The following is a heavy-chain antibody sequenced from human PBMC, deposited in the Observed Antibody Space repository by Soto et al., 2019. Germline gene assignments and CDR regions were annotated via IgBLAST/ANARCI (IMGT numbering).Heavy chain of an antibody. CDR3: VRGLTEGYYGVEV. J-gene: IGHJ6*02. CDR1: GGAFSSFD. CDR2: IIPLFGTT. V-gene: IGHV1-69*01. Sequence: QVQLVQSGAEVKKPGSSVEVSCKASGGAFSSFDISWVRQAPGQGLDWMGGIIPLFGTTNYAQKFQGRGTITADASTSTAFMELSSLTSEDTAVYYCVRGLTEGYYGVEVWGQGTTVTVSS.